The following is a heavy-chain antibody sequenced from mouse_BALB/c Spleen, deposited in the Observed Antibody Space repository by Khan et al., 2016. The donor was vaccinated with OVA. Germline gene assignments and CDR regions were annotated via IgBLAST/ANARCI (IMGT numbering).Heavy chain of an antibody. CDR3: ARGNYCGYYFDY. Sequence: EVQLQESGPGLVKPSQSLSLTCTVTGYSITSVYAWNWIRQFPGNKLEWMVYISYSGVTSYTPSLKSRISITRDTSKNQSFLQLNSETTEDTATYYCARGNYCGYYFDYWGQGTTLTVAS. V-gene: IGHV3-2*02. D-gene: IGHD1-1*01. J-gene: IGHJ2*01. CDR1: GYSITSVYA. CDR2: ISYSGVT.